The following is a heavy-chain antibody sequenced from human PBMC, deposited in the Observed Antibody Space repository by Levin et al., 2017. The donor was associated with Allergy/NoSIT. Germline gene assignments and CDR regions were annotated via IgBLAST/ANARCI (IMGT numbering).Heavy chain of an antibody. J-gene: IGHJ5*02. CDR3: ARDRGYCSGGSCYDTNWLDP. D-gene: IGHD2-15*01. CDR2: VNSDGSRI. Sequence: GESLKISCAASGFSFSTYWMHWVRQAPGKGLVWVSRVNSDGSRINYADSVKGRFTISRDNAKNTLYLQMNSLRAEDTAVYYCARDRGYCSGGSCYDTNWLDPWGQGTLVTVSS. CDR1: GFSFSTYW. V-gene: IGHV3-74*01.